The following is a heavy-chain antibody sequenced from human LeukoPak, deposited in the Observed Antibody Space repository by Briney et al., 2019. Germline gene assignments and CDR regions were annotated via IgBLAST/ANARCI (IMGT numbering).Heavy chain of an antibody. J-gene: IGHJ4*02. CDR3: AGLYSSGWGVDY. Sequence: GGSLRLSCAASGFTVCSNYMSWVRQAPGKGLEWVSVIYSGGSTYYADSVKGRFTISRDNSKNTLYLQMNSLRAQDTAVYYCAGLYSSGWGVDYWGQGTLVTVSS. V-gene: IGHV3-53*01. D-gene: IGHD6-19*01. CDR1: GFTVCSNY. CDR2: IYSGGST.